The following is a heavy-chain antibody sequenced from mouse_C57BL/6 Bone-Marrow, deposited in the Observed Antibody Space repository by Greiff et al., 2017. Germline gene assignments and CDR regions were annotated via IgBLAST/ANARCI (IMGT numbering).Heavy chain of an antibody. CDR3: ARGYYGPDY. J-gene: IGHJ2*01. V-gene: IGHV1-64*01. CDR1: GSPFTSSW. CDR2: IHPNSGST. Sequence: QVQLQQPGAELVKPGASVKLSCKASGSPFTSSWMPWVKQRPGQGLEWIGMIHPNSGSTNYNEKFKSKAPLTVDKSSSTAYMQLSSLTSEDSAVYYCARGYYGPDYWGQGTTLTVSS. D-gene: IGHD1-1*01.